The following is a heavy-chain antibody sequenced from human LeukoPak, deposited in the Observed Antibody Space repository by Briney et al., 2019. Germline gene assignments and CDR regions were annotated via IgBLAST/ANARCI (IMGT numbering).Heavy chain of an antibody. CDR2: ISGSGGST. J-gene: IGHJ4*02. V-gene: IGHV3-23*01. CDR3: ENPVTYYYDSSRYPNGNY. CDR1: GFTFSSYA. D-gene: IGHD3-22*01. Sequence: RPGGSLRLSCAASGFTFSSYAMSWVRQAPGKGVEGVSAISGSGGSTYYADSVKGRFTISRDNYKNTLYLQMNSLTAEDTAVYSCENPVTYYYDSSRYPNGNYWGQGTLVTVSS.